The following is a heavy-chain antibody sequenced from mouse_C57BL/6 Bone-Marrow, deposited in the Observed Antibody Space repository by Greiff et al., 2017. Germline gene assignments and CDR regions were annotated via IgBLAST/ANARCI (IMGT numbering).Heavy chain of an antibody. J-gene: IGHJ3*01. D-gene: IGHD2-2*01. CDR2: IYPGNSDT. CDR1: GYTFTSYW. CDR3: TRGFYYGYDEWFAY. Sequence: VQLQQSGTVLARPGASVKMSCKTSGYTFTSYWMHWVKQRPGQGLEWIGAIYPGNSDTSYNQKFKGKAKLTAVTSASTAYMELSSLTNEDSAVYYCTRGFYYGYDEWFAYWGQGTLVTVSA. V-gene: IGHV1-5*01.